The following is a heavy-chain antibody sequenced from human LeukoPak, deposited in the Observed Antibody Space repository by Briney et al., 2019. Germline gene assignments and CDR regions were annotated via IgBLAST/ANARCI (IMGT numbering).Heavy chain of an antibody. Sequence: GGSLRLSCAASGFIFSDHAMHWVRQAPGKGLEYISAISINGGSTYYANSVKGRFTISRDNYRDTLYLQMGSLRAEDMAVYYCARGVFYYYGSGSYFDYWGQGTLATVSS. D-gene: IGHD3-10*01. CDR3: ARGVFYYYGSGSYFDY. J-gene: IGHJ4*02. CDR1: GFIFSDHA. CDR2: ISINGGST. V-gene: IGHV3-64*01.